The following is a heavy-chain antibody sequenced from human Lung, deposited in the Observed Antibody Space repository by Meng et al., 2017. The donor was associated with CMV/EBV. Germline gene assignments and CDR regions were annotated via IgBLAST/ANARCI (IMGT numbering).Heavy chain of an antibody. CDR2: IYYTGST. CDR3: ARVGGCSGGGCYHRLFDY. D-gene: IGHD2-15*01. V-gene: IGHV4-30-4*01. J-gene: IGHJ4*02. CDR1: GGSISSGDYY. Sequence: QVQLQGSGSVLLKPSQTLSLSCAVSGGSISSGDYYWSWIRQPPGKGLEWIGYIYYTGSTYYNPSLKSRVIISVDTSKNQFSLKLNSVTAADTAVYYCARVGGCSGGGCYHRLFDYWGQGTLVTVSS.